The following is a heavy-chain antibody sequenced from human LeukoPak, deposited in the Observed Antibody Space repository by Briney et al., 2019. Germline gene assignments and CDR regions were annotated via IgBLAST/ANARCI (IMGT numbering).Heavy chain of an antibody. Sequence: WASVKVSCKASGYTFTNYYMHWVRQAPGQGLEWMGGIIPIFGTANYAQKFQDRLTITADKSTSTAYMELSSLRSEDTAVYYCASATLRCSGGSCYEMDVWGKGTTVTVSS. CDR3: ASATLRCSGGSCYEMDV. J-gene: IGHJ6*04. CDR1: GYTFTNYY. V-gene: IGHV1-69*06. CDR2: IIPIFGTA. D-gene: IGHD2-15*01.